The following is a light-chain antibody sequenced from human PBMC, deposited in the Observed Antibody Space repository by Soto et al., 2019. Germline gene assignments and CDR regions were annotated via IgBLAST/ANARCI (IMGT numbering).Light chain of an antibody. V-gene: IGKV1-5*03. CDR1: QTIRTW. J-gene: IGKJ3*01. Sequence: DIQMTQSPSTLSASVGDRVTITCRASQTIRTWLAWYQQKPGKAPKLLIYSASSLESGVPSRFSGSGSGTEFTLTISSLQPEDFATYYCQQFNSYPGTFGPGTKVDIK. CDR3: QQFNSYPGT. CDR2: SAS.